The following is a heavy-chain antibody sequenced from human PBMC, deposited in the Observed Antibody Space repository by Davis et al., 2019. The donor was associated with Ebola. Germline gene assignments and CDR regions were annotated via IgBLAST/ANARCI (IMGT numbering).Heavy chain of an antibody. D-gene: IGHD3-22*01. CDR3: ARARSITMIVVVTNDAFDI. Sequence: SVKVSCKTSGGTFTNYAVNWVRQAPGQGLEWMGRIIPVVDTKDYAQKFQGRVTLTADKATNTAYMELSGLRSDDTAVYYCARARSITMIVVVTNDAFDIWGQGTMVTVSS. J-gene: IGHJ3*02. CDR2: IIPVVDTK. V-gene: IGHV1-69*04. CDR1: GGTFTNYA.